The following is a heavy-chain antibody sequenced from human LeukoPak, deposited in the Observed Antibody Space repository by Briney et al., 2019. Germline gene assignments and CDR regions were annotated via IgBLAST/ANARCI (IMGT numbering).Heavy chain of an antibody. CDR1: GGSISSTNYY. J-gene: IGHJ4*02. Sequence: PSEILSLTCTVSGGSISSTNYYWAWIRQPPGKGLEWIGSIYYSGTTYYNPSLKSRITISVDTSKSQFSLNLDSVTAADTAVYYCARGYGYRAYFDYWGQGTLVTVSS. D-gene: IGHD5-18*01. CDR2: IYYSGTT. V-gene: IGHV4-39*01. CDR3: ARGYGYRAYFDY.